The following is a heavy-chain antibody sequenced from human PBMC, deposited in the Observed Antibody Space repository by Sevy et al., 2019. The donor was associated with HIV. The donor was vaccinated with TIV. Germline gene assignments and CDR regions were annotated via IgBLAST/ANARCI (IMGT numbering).Heavy chain of an antibody. D-gene: IGHD6-19*01. V-gene: IGHV3-23*01. CDR3: AKEWTLLSDWYGEFYY. Sequence: GGSLRLSCAASGFTFTNYGMHWVRQAPGKGLEWVSGISNSGANTYYADSVRGRFTVSRDNSKNTVYLQLNSLRAEDTAIYYCAKEWTLLSDWYGEFYYLGQGTLVTVSS. CDR2: ISNSGANT. J-gene: IGHJ4*02. CDR1: GFTFTNYG.